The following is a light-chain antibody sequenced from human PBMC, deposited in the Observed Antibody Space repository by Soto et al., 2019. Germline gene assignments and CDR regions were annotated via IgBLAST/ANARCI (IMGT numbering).Light chain of an antibody. CDR1: QYITYNY. V-gene: IGKV3-20*01. J-gene: IGKJ4*01. CDR3: QYHGVAPLT. Sequence: EIVLTQSPGTLSLSPGERATLSCSASQYITYNYLAWYQQRPGQAPRLLIYGASSRATGIPDRFSGSGSGTDFSLSISRLEPEDFAVYYCQYHGVAPLTVGGGTRVESK. CDR2: GAS.